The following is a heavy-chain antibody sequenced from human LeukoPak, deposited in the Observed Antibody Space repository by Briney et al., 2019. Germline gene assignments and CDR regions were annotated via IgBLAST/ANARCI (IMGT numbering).Heavy chain of an antibody. CDR1: GFTFSSYG. CDR2: IRYDGSNK. Sequence: PGGSLRLSCAASGFTFSSYGMHWVRQAPGKGLEWVAFIRYDGSNKYYADSVKVRFTISRDNSKNTLYLQMNSLRAEDTAAYYCAKDHSQYSSGWYSPPDYWGQGTLVTVSS. J-gene: IGHJ4*02. CDR3: AKDHSQYSSGWYSPPDY. V-gene: IGHV3-30*02. D-gene: IGHD6-19*01.